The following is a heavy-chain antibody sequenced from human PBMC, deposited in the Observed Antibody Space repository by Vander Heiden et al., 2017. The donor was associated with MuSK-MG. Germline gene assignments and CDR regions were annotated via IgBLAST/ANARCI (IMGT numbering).Heavy chain of an antibody. D-gene: IGHD2-15*01. CDR2: IDPSGGRT. CDR1: GYTSTSHY. J-gene: IGHJ3*01. V-gene: IGHV1-46*03. Sequence: QVQLVQSGAEVKKPRPSVKVSCNASGYTSTSHYMHWVRQAPGQGLEWMGIIDPSGGRTSFVQKCQGRVTMTRDTSTSTVYMELSNLTYADTAVYYCAGEVVPAAHDAFDFCVQGGMVPVS. CDR3: AGEVVPAAHDAFDF.